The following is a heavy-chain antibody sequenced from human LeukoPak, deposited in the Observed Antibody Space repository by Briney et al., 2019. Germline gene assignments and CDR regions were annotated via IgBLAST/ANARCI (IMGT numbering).Heavy chain of an antibody. V-gene: IGHV1-24*01. J-gene: IGHJ4*02. CDR1: GYTLTELS. D-gene: IGHD5-24*01. CDR3: ATDRGGGYNYFDS. CDR2: FDPEDGET. Sequence: ASVKVSCKVSGYTLTELSMHWVRQAPGKGLEWMGGFDPEDGETMYAQKFQGRVTMTEDTSTDTAYMELSSLRSADTAVYYCATDRGGGYNYFDSWGQGTLVTVSS.